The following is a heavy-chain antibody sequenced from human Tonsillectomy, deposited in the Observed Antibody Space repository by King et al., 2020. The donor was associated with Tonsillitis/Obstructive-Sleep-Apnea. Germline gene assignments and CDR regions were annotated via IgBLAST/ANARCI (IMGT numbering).Heavy chain of an antibody. D-gene: IGHD3-16*02. Sequence: QLVQSGAEVKKPGASLKISCKGSGYSFTSYWIGWVRQMPGKGLEWMGIIYPGDSDTRYSPSFQGQVTISADKSISTAYLQWSSLKASDTAMYYCARQVDDYVWGSYRSGYNWFDPWGQGTLVTVSS. CDR3: ARQVDDYVWGSYRSGYNWFDP. CDR1: GYSFTSYW. CDR2: IYPGDSDT. J-gene: IGHJ5*02. V-gene: IGHV5-51*01.